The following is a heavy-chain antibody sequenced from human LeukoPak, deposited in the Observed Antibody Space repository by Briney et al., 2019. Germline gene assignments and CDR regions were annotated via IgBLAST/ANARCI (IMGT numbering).Heavy chain of an antibody. V-gene: IGHV4-34*01. D-gene: IGHD6-13*01. Sequence: SETLSLTCAVYVGSFSGYYWSWIREPPGKGLEWIGEINHSGSTNYNPSLKSRVTISRDTAKNHFSLRLSTVTAADTAVYFCARGRVSSSTWYSTYYYYFYMDVWGKGTTVTVS. J-gene: IGHJ6*03. CDR2: INHSGST. CDR1: VGSFSGYY. CDR3: ARGRVSSSTWYSTYYYYFYMDV.